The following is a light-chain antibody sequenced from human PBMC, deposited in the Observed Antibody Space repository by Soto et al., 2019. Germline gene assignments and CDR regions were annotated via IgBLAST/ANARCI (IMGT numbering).Light chain of an antibody. CDR1: QSISTE. J-gene: IGKJ2*01. CDR3: QQGHNWPLT. V-gene: IGKV3-15*01. CDR2: SAS. Sequence: EIAMTQSPATLSVSPGERATLSCRASQSISTELAWYQQIPGQPPRLLIYSASTRATGVPARFTASGSGSEFTLTISGLQSEDFAIYYCQQGHNWPLTFGQGNRLEI.